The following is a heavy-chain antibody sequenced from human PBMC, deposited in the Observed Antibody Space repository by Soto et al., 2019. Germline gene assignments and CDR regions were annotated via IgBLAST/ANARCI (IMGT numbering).Heavy chain of an antibody. Sequence: QVQLVQSGAEVKKPGASVKVSCKASGYTFTSYAMHWVRQAPGQRLEWMGWINAGNGNTKYSQKFQGRVTITTDTSASTAYMELSSLRAEDTAVYYCARSGGEYYDSSGYYYYYYYGMDVWGQGTTVTVSS. V-gene: IGHV1-3*01. D-gene: IGHD3-22*01. CDR2: INAGNGNT. CDR1: GYTFTSYA. J-gene: IGHJ6*02. CDR3: ARSGGEYYDSSGYYYYYYYGMDV.